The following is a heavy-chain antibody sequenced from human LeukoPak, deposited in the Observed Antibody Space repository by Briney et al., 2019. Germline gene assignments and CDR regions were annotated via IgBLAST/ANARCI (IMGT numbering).Heavy chain of an antibody. CDR2: ITSDSSTI. J-gene: IGHJ4*02. CDR3: TREPQDDDKSGLDC. V-gene: IGHV3-48*01. CDR1: GFTFSIYS. Sequence: PRGSLRLSCAASGFTFSIYSMNWVRQAPGKGLEWVSYITSDSSTIYYGDSVRGRFTISRDNAKNSLYLQMNSLRADDTAVYYCTREPQDDDKSGLDCWGQGTLVIVSS. D-gene: IGHD3-22*01.